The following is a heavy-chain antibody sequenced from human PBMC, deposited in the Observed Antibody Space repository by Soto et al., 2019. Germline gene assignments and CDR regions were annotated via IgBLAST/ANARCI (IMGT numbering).Heavy chain of an antibody. CDR3: ARVGHDYSNSYYYYYMDV. Sequence: SETLSLTCTVSGGSISSYYWSWIRQPPGKGLEWIGYIYYSGSTNYNPFIKSRVTISVDTSKNQFSLKLSSVTAAETAVYYCARVGHDYSNSYYYYYMDVWGKGTTVTVSS. CDR1: GGSISSYY. D-gene: IGHD4-4*01. CDR2: IYYSGST. V-gene: IGHV4-59*01. J-gene: IGHJ6*03.